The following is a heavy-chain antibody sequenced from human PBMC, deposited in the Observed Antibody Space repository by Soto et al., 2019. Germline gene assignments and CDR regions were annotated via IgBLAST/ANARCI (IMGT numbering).Heavy chain of an antibody. Sequence: SETLSLTCTVSGGSMSSYYWTWIRQPAGKGLEWIGRVYSSGGTHYNPSLKSRVTISIDTSKNQFSLRLLSVTDADTAVYYCARDPHYYDSSDYFVWGQGTLVTVS. CDR3: ARDPHYYDSSDYFV. V-gene: IGHV4-4*07. J-gene: IGHJ4*02. CDR2: VYSSGGT. CDR1: GGSMSSYY. D-gene: IGHD3-22*01.